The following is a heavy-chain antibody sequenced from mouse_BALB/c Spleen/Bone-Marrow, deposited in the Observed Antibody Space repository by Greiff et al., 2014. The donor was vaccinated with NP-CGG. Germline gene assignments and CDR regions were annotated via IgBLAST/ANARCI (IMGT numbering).Heavy chain of an antibody. D-gene: IGHD1-1*01. V-gene: IGHV14-3*02. CDR1: GFNIKDTY. CDR3: ARGGSSYGWYFDV. Sequence: VQLQQSGAELVKPGASVKLSCTASGFNIKDTYMHWVKQRPEQGLEWIGRIDPANGNTKYDPKFQGKATITADTSSSTAYLQLSSLTSVDTAVYYCARGGSSYGWYFDVWGAGTTVTVSS. J-gene: IGHJ1*01. CDR2: IDPANGNT.